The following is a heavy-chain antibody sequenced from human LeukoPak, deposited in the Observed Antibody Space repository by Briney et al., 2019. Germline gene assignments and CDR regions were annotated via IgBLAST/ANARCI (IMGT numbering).Heavy chain of an antibody. Sequence: GGSLRLSCAASGLTVSTNYMSWVRQAPGKGLEWVSVIFSGGGTYYADSVKGRFIMSRDNSKNTLYLQMDSLRAEDTAAYYCARLHYDILTGPFDYWGQGTLVTVSS. V-gene: IGHV3-66*04. CDR1: GLTVSTNY. J-gene: IGHJ4*02. CDR2: IFSGGGT. CDR3: ARLHYDILTGPFDY. D-gene: IGHD3-9*01.